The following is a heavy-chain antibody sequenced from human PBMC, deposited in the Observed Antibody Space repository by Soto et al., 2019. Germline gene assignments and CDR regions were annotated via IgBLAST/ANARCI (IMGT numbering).Heavy chain of an antibody. J-gene: IGHJ1*01. CDR1: GYTFSSYY. CDR2: NTPSGGRP. CDR3: ARDHSGGDWVGYFQH. Sequence: ASVKVSCKASGYTFSSYYMQWVRQAPGQGLEWMGVNTPSGGRPSYAQKFQGRVTMTRDTSTITVYMELSSLRSEDTAVYYCARDHSGGDWVGYFQHSGQGTLVTVSS. D-gene: IGHD1-26*01. V-gene: IGHV1-46*01.